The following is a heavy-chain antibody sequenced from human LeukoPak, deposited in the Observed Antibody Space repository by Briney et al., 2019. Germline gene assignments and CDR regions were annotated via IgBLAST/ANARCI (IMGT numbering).Heavy chain of an antibody. Sequence: GASVKVSCKASGYTFTSYDINWVRQATGQGLEWMGWMNPNSGNTGYAQKFQGRVTMTRNTSISTAYMELSSLRSEDTAVYYCARAHRGVLRFLEWFSCYFDYWGQGTLVTVSS. CDR2: MNPNSGNT. D-gene: IGHD3-3*01. J-gene: IGHJ4*02. V-gene: IGHV1-8*01. CDR1: GYTFTSYD. CDR3: ARAHRGVLRFLEWFSCYFDY.